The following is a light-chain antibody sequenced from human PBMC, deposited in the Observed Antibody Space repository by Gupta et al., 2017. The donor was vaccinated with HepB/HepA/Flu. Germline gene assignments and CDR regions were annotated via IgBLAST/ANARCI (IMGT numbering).Light chain of an antibody. V-gene: IGKV1-5*03. CDR3: QQYDSYPWT. J-gene: IGKJ1*01. CDR2: KAS. Sequence: DIQMSQSPSTLSASVVDRGTITCRARQSISSWLAWYQQKPGKAPKLLIYKASSLVSGVPSRFSGSGSGTKFTLTISSLQPDDFAAYYCQQYDSYPWTFGQGTKVEIK. CDR1: QSISSW.